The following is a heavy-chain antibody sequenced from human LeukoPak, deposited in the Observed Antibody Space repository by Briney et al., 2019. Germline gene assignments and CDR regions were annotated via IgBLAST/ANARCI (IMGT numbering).Heavy chain of an antibody. Sequence: SETLSLTCAVYGGSFSGYYWSWIRQPPGKGQEWIGEINHSGSTNYNPSLKSRVTISVDTSKNQFSLKLSSVTAADTAVYYCARSSYYYYGMDVWGQGTTVTVSS. CDR1: GGSFSGYY. CDR2: INHSGST. J-gene: IGHJ6*02. CDR3: ARSSYYYYGMDV. V-gene: IGHV4-34*01.